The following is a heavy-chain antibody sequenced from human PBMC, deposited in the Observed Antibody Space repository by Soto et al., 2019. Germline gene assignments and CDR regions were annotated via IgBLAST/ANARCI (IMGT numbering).Heavy chain of an antibody. J-gene: IGHJ4*02. CDR2: IGGSDTFT. D-gene: IGHD3-10*01. CDR3: VRDGSLLGMTR. Sequence: EVQLVESGGGLGKPGESLRLSCVASGFTFKNNNMNWFRQASGKGLEWVSSIGGSDTFTYYADSVKGRFTISRDNAKSSLFLQMNSLRVEDTAVYFCVRDGSLLGMTRWGQGTLVTVSS. CDR1: GFTFKNNN. V-gene: IGHV3-21*02.